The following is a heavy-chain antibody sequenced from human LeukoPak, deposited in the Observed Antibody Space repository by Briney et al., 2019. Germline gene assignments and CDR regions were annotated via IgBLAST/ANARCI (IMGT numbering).Heavy chain of an antibody. Sequence: SVKVSCKASGGTFSSYAISWVRQAPGQGLEWMGGIIPIFGTANYAQKFQGRVTITADESTSTAYMELSSLRSEDTAVYYCTRYWFGELSLGMDVWGKGTTVTVSS. V-gene: IGHV1-69*13. D-gene: IGHD3-10*01. CDR1: GGTFSSYA. CDR2: IIPIFGTA. J-gene: IGHJ6*04. CDR3: TRYWFGELSLGMDV.